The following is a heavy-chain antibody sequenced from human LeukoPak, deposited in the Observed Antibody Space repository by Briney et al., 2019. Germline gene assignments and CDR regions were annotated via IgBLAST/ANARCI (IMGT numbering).Heavy chain of an antibody. CDR2: MYPSNGNS. CDR1: GYTFTSYD. D-gene: IGHD5-18*01. Sequence: ASVKVSCRASGYTFTSYDINWVRQATGQELAWMGWMYPSNGNSDYIEKFQGRLTMTRDTSISTAYMELSNLRSDDTAVYYCTSRYSYGYGEDYWGQGTLVTVSS. CDR3: TSRYSYGYGEDY. J-gene: IGHJ4*02. V-gene: IGHV1-8*01.